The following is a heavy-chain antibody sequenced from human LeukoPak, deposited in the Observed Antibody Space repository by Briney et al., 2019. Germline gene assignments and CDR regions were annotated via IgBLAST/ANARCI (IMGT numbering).Heavy chain of an antibody. CDR3: AKDLSGYYRPIDY. V-gene: IGHV3-23*01. J-gene: IGHJ4*02. CDR2: ISGSGGST. D-gene: IGHD3-22*01. CDR1: GFTFSSYA. Sequence: PGGSLRLSCAASGFTFSSYAMTWVRQAPGKGLEWVSSISGSGGSTCYADSVKGRFTISRDNSKNTLYLQINSLRAEDTALHYCAKDLSGYYRPIDYWGQGTLVTVSS.